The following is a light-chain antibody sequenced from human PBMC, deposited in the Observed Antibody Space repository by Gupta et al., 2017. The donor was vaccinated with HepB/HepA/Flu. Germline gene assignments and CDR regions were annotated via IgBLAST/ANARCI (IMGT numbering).Light chain of an antibody. CDR1: QTIPNW. CDR2: KAC. J-gene: IGKJ1*01. CDR3: QPQNNSSWT. Sequence: DIQVTQSPSTLSAYVGDRVTITCRASQTIPNWLAWYQQKPGGAPKLLISKACKVQSGVPSRFSGSGSGTXFTLTIXSRQPDEFATYYCQPQNNSSWTFGXGTKVEIK. V-gene: IGKV1-5*03.